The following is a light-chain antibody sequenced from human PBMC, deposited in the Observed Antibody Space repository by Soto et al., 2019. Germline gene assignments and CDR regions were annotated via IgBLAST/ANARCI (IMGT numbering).Light chain of an antibody. J-gene: IGLJ1*01. CDR1: SSDVGGYNY. CDR2: DVS. Sequence: QSALTQPPSASGSPGQSVTISCTGTSSDVGGYNYVSWYQQHPGKAPKLMIYDVSNRPSGVSNRFSGSKSGNTASLTISGLQAEDEADYYCSSYTSSSTHYVFGTGTKVTVL. V-gene: IGLV2-14*01. CDR3: SSYTSSSTHYV.